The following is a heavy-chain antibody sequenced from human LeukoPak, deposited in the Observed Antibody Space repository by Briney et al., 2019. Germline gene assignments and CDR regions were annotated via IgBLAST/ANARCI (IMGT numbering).Heavy chain of an antibody. CDR3: ARVGSSADTAYYYYMDV. CDR1: GYTFTSYY. V-gene: IGHV1-46*01. Sequence: ASVKVSCKASGYTFTSYYMHWVRQAPGQGLEWMGIINPSGGSTSYAQKFQGRVTMNRDMSTSTVYMELSSLRSEDTAVYYCARVGSSADTAYYYYMDVWGKGTTVTVSS. D-gene: IGHD2-2*01. J-gene: IGHJ6*03. CDR2: INPSGGST.